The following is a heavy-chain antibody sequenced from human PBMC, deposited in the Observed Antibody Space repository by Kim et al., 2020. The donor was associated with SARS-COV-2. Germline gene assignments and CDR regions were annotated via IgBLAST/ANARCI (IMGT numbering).Heavy chain of an antibody. V-gene: IGHV3-30*02. CDR3: AKLGVMIEWPLDV. Sequence: YFADSVKGGFTISRDNSKNTLYLQMNNLRAEDTEMYYCAKLGVMIEWPLDVWGQGTTVTVS. D-gene: IGHD3-3*01. J-gene: IGHJ6*02.